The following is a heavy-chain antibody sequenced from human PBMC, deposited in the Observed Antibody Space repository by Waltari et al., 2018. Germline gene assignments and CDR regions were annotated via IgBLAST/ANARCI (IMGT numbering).Heavy chain of an antibody. CDR1: GYTFTNYY. Sequence: QVQLVQSGAEVKKPGASVKVSCKASGYTFTNYYIQWVRQAPGQGLEWMGLIGPSGGSTKNAPKFQGRVTMTRDTSTTTVYMELSSLRSEDTAVYYCARNKGSYFDNWGQGALVTVSS. CDR2: IGPSGGST. J-gene: IGHJ4*02. D-gene: IGHD3-10*01. V-gene: IGHV1-46*01. CDR3: ARNKGSYFDN.